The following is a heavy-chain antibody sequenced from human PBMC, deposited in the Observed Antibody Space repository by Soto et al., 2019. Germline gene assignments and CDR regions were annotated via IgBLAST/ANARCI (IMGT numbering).Heavy chain of an antibody. CDR2: ISSGSP. Sequence: SETLSLTCSVSGGSISRYYWSWIRQPPGKGPEWIGNISSGSPNYNPSLRSRATISLDNSNNQFSLTLSSVTAADTAVYYFARVVEYSTGYIYWFGPWGQGTLVTVSS. V-gene: IGHV4-59*01. D-gene: IGHD5-18*01. CDR1: GGSISRYY. J-gene: IGHJ5*02. CDR3: ARVVEYSTGYIYWFGP.